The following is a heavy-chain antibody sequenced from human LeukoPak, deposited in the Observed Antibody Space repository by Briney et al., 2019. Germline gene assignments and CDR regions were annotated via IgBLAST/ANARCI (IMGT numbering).Heavy chain of an antibody. J-gene: IGHJ5*02. D-gene: IGHD6-13*01. V-gene: IGHV1-18*01. CDR3: ARDWGQQLGNWFDP. CDR2: ISAYNGNT. CDR1: GYTFTSYG. Sequence: ASVKVSCKASGYTFTSYGISWVRQAPGQGLEWMGWISAYNGNTNYAQKLQGRVTMTTDTSTSTAYMELRSPRSDDTAVYYCARDWGQQLGNWFDPWGQGTLVTVSS.